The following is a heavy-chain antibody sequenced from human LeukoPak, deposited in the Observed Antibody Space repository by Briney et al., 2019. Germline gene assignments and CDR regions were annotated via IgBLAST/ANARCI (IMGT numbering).Heavy chain of an antibody. CDR2: ISYDGSNK. CDR1: GFTFSSYG. D-gene: IGHD5-18*01. V-gene: IGHV3-30*18. J-gene: IGHJ4*02. Sequence: GGSLRLSCAASGFTFSSYGMHWVRQAPGKGLEWVAVISYDGSNKYYADSVKGRFTISRDNSKNTLYLQMNSLRAEDTAVYYCAKDLGVYTAMALDYWGQGTLVTVSS. CDR3: AKDLGVYTAMALDY.